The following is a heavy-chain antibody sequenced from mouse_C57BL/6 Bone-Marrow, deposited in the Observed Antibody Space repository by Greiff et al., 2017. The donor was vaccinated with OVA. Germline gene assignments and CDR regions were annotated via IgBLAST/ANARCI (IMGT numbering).Heavy chain of an antibody. CDR3: ARERITTVVATVDY. V-gene: IGHV3-6*01. D-gene: IGHD1-1*01. Sequence: EVKLQESGPGLVKPSQSLSLTCSVTGYSITSGYYWNWIRQFPGNKLEWMGYISYDGSNNYNPSLKNRISITRDTSKNQFFLKLNSVTTEDTATYYCARERITTVVATVDYWGQGTTLTVSS. CDR1: GYSITSGYY. J-gene: IGHJ2*01. CDR2: ISYDGSN.